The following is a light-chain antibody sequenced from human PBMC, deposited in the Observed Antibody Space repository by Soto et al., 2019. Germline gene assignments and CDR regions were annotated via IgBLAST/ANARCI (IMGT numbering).Light chain of an antibody. CDR3: QQYGSSPQT. CDR1: QSVNIY. CDR2: GAS. Sequence: EIVLTQSPATLSFSPGERATRSCRASQSVNIYLAWYQQKPGQAPRLLIYGASSRATGIPDRFSGSGSGTDFTLTISRLEPEDFAVYYCQQYGSSPQTFGQGTKV. V-gene: IGKV3-20*01. J-gene: IGKJ1*01.